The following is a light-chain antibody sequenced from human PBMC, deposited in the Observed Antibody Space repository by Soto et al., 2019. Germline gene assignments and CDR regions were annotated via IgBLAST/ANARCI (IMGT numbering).Light chain of an antibody. V-gene: IGKV3-20*01. Sequence: EIVLTQSPGTLSLSPGEGATLSCWASQSVSSNLAWYQHKPGQAPRLLIYGASSRAAGIPDRFSGSGSGTDFTLTISRLEPEDFAVYSCQQYGPSPVTFGGGTKVEI. CDR2: GAS. CDR1: QSVSSN. CDR3: QQYGPSPVT. J-gene: IGKJ4*01.